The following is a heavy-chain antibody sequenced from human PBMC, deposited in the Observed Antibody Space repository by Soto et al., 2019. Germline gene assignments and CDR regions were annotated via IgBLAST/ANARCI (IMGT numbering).Heavy chain of an antibody. D-gene: IGHD2-2*02. J-gene: IGHJ5*02. Sequence: QVQLVQSGAEVKKPGASVKVSCKASGYTFTSYGISWVRQAPGQGLEWMGWISAYNGNTNYAQKLQGRVIMTTDTSTSTAYMELRSLRSDDTAVYYCARAGGYCSSTSCYMNWFDPWGQGTLVTVSS. V-gene: IGHV1-18*04. CDR2: ISAYNGNT. CDR3: ARAGGYCSSTSCYMNWFDP. CDR1: GYTFTSYG.